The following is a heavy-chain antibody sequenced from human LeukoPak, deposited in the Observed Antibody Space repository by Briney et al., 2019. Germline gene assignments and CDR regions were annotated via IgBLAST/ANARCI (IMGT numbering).Heavy chain of an antibody. D-gene: IGHD3-22*01. CDR2: ISYDGSSK. Sequence: GGSLRLSCAASGFTFSSYGIHWVRQAPGKGLEWVAAISYDGSSKYYADSVKGRFTISRDNSKNMLYLQMNSLRAEDTAVYYCARDQGVVVHGRYHYYGMDVWGQGTTVAVSS. CDR3: ARDQGVVVHGRYHYYGMDV. CDR1: GFTFSSYG. V-gene: IGHV3-30*03. J-gene: IGHJ6*02.